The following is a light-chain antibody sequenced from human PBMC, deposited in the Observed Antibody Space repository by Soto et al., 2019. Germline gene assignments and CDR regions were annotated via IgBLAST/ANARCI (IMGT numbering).Light chain of an antibody. V-gene: IGKV3-20*01. J-gene: IGKJ1*01. CDR1: LNVNSY. CDR3: HYGNSPPWT. Sequence: VLTQSPSTLSLSPGERATLSCRASLNVNSYLAWYQQKPGQAPRLLIYGASNRATGIPDRFSVRGSGTDFTLTIRSLEPEDFALYYCHYGNSPPWTFGQGTNVDI. CDR2: GAS.